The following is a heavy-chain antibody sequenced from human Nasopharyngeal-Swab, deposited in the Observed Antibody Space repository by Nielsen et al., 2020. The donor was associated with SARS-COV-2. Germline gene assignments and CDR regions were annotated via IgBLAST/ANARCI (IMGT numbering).Heavy chain of an antibody. D-gene: IGHD3-22*01. V-gene: IGHV3-66*01. J-gene: IGHJ6*02. CDR3: ARDSYYYDSSGYHRYYYYYGMDV. CDR2: IYSGGST. CDR1: GSTVSSNY. Sequence: GGSLRLSCAASGSTVSSNYMSWVRQAPGKGLEWVSVIYSGGSTYYADSVKGRFTISRDNSKNTLYLQMNSLRAEDTAVYYCARDSYYYDSSGYHRYYYYYGMDVWGQGTTVTVSS.